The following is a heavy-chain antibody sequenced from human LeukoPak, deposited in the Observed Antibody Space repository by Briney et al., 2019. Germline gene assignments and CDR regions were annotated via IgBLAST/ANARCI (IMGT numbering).Heavy chain of an antibody. D-gene: IGHD3-16*02. CDR1: RDSVSSNSAA. Sequence: SQTLSLTCAISRDSVSSNSAAWNWIRQSPSRGLEWLGRTYYRSKWYNDYAVSVKSRITINPDTSKNQFSLQLNSVTPEDTAVYYCARSVPNYDYVWGSYRYYFDYWGQGTLVTVSS. CDR3: ARSVPNYDYVWGSYRYYFDY. V-gene: IGHV6-1*01. J-gene: IGHJ4*02. CDR2: TYYRSKWYN.